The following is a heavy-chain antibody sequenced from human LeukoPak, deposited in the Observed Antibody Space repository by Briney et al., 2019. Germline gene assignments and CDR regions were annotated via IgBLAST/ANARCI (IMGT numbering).Heavy chain of an antibody. V-gene: IGHV4-4*07. CDR1: GGSISSYY. CDR2: IYTSGST. CDR3: ARDHGSGSDNWFDP. J-gene: IGHJ5*02. D-gene: IGHD3-10*01. Sequence: SETLFLTCTVTGGSISSYYWSWIRQPAGKGLEWIGRIYTSGSTNYNPSLKSRVTMSVDTSKNQFSLKLSSVTAADTAVYYCARDHGSGSDNWFDPWGQGTLVTVSS.